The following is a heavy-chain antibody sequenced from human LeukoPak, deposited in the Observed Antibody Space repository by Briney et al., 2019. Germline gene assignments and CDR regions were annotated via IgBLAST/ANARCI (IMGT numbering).Heavy chain of an antibody. Sequence: GGSLRLSWAASGFTFDDYAMHWVRQAPGKGLEWVSGISWNSGSIGYADSVKGRFTISRDNAKNSLYLQMNSLRAEDTALYYCARGDYYDSSGYYQNDYWGQGTLVTVSS. D-gene: IGHD3-22*01. CDR2: ISWNSGSI. CDR1: GFTFDDYA. CDR3: ARGDYYDSSGYYQNDY. J-gene: IGHJ4*02. V-gene: IGHV3-9*01.